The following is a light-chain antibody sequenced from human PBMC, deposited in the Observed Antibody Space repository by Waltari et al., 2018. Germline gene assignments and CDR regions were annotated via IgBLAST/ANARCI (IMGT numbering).Light chain of an antibody. Sequence: EILLTQSPGTLSLSPGEGATLSCRASQSVGRSLAWYQQKPGQPPRLLIFDTSNRATGIPDRFSGGGSGTDFSLTITRLEPEDVAVYYCQHYVSLPVTFGQGTKVEIK. V-gene: IGKV3-20*01. CDR3: QHYVSLPVT. J-gene: IGKJ1*01. CDR2: DTS. CDR1: QSVGRS.